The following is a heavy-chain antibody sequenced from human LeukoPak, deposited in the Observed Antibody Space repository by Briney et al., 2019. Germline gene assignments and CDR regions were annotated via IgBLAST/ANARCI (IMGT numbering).Heavy chain of an antibody. Sequence: ASVKVSCKASGYTFTSYDINGVRQATGQGLEWMGWMNPNSGNTGYAQKFQGRVTITRNTSISTAYMELSSLRSEDTAVYYCARGYGYCSSTSCPVGYWGQGTLVTVSS. CDR2: MNPNSGNT. V-gene: IGHV1-8*03. J-gene: IGHJ4*02. D-gene: IGHD2-2*01. CDR1: GYTFTSYD. CDR3: ARGYGYCSSTSCPVGY.